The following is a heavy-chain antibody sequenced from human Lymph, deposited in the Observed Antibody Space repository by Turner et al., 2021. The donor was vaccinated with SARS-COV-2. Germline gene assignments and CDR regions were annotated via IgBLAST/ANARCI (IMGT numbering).Heavy chain of an antibody. Sequence: QVQLQESGPGLVRPSETLSLTCTVSGGSISSTSWSWFRQSPGRGLKWIGYFYKIGSIDYNPTLRSRITISVNTSKNQLSLILISVTAADTAVYYCARHQGSTSGYDHGMNVWGQGTAVIVSS. V-gene: IGHV4-59*08. CDR1: GGSISSTS. J-gene: IGHJ6*02. CDR2: FYKIGSI. CDR3: ARHQGSTSGYDHGMNV. D-gene: IGHD1-1*01.